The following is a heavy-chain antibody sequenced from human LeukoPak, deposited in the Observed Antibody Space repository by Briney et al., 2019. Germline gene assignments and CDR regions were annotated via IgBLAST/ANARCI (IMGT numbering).Heavy chain of an antibody. Sequence: PGGSLRLSCAASGFTFSSYEMNWVRQAPGKGLEWVSYISSSGSTMYYADSVKGRFTISRDNAKNSLYLQMNSLRAEDTAVYYCARDHLWFGELFTDYYYGMDVWGKGTTVTVSS. J-gene: IGHJ6*04. D-gene: IGHD3-10*01. V-gene: IGHV3-48*03. CDR1: GFTFSSYE. CDR2: ISSSGSTM. CDR3: ARDHLWFGELFTDYYYGMDV.